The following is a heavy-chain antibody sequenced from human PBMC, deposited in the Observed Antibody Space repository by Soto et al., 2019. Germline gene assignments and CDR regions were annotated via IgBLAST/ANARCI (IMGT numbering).Heavy chain of an antibody. Sequence: QVQLVESGGXVVQPGRSLRLSCAASGFTFSSYAMHWVRQAPGKGLEWVAVISYDGSNKYYADSVKGRFTISRDNSKNTLYLQMNSLRAEDTAVYYCARDWGNWNDGVDYWGQGTLVTVSS. CDR3: ARDWGNWNDGVDY. D-gene: IGHD1-1*01. J-gene: IGHJ4*02. V-gene: IGHV3-30-3*01. CDR2: ISYDGSNK. CDR1: GFTFSSYA.